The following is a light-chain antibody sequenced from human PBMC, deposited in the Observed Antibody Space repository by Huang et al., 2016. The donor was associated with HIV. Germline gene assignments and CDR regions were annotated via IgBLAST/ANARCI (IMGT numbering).Light chain of an antibody. V-gene: IGKV1-39*01. Sequence: QMTQSPSSVSASVADRVTMTCRTSDNINTYLNWYQQRPGTAPNRLSYGASSLQSGVPSRFRGSGSGTDFTLTINSLQPEDFATYYCQQRLISPPGFGPGTKVDV. CDR3: QQRLISPPG. CDR1: DNINTY. CDR2: GAS. J-gene: IGKJ3*01.